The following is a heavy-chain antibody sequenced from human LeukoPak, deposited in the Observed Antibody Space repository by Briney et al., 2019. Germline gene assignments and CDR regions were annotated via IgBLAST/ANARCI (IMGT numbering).Heavy chain of an antibody. Sequence: GGSLRLSCAASGFTFSNAWMNWVRQAPGMGLEWVANIKEDGGEKYYVDSVKGRFTISRDNAKNSLYLQMNSLRAEDTAVHYCARVLSLGWFDPWGQGTLVTVSS. D-gene: IGHD3-10*01. CDR2: IKEDGGEK. CDR1: GFTFSNAW. V-gene: IGHV3-7*03. J-gene: IGHJ5*02. CDR3: ARVLSLGWFDP.